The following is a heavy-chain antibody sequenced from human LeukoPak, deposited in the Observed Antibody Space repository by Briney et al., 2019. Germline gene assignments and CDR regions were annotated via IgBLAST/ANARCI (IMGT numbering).Heavy chain of an antibody. CDR1: GFTFDDYG. D-gene: IGHD5-18*01. V-gene: IGHV3-20*04. J-gene: IGHJ4*02. Sequence: GGSLRLSCAASGFTFDDYGMNWVRQAPGKGLEWVSGINWNGGSTGYADSVKGRFTISRDNSKNTLYLQMNSLRAEDTAVYYCASSDPWIQLWNRLDYWGQGTLVTVSS. CDR3: ASSDPWIQLWNRLDY. CDR2: INWNGGST.